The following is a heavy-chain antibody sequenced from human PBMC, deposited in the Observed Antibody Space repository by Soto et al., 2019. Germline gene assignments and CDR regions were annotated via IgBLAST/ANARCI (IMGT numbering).Heavy chain of an antibody. Sequence: AASVKVSCKASGGTFSSYAISWVRQAPGQGLEWMGGIIPIFGTANYAQKFQGRVTITADESTSTAYMELSSLRSEDTAVYYCATPSGPYCSGGSCYIFDIWGQGTMVTVSS. J-gene: IGHJ3*02. CDR3: ATPSGPYCSGGSCYIFDI. V-gene: IGHV1-69*13. D-gene: IGHD2-15*01. CDR2: IIPIFGTA. CDR1: GGTFSSYA.